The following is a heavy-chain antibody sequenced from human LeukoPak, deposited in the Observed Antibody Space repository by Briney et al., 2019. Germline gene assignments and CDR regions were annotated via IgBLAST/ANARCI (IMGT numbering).Heavy chain of an antibody. J-gene: IGHJ4*02. V-gene: IGHV4-39*07. CDR3: ARDKSETDWLLRAFDY. CDR2: IYYSGST. Sequence: PSQTLSLTCTVSGGSISSSSYYWGWIRQPPGKGLEWIGSIYYSGSTYYNPSLKSRVTISVDMSKNQFSLKLSSVTAADTAVYYCARDKSETDWLLRAFDYWGQGTLVTVSS. D-gene: IGHD3-9*01. CDR1: GGSISSSSYY.